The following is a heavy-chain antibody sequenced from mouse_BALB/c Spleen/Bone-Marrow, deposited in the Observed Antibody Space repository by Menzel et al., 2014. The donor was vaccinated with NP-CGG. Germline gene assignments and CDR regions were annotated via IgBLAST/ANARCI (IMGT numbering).Heavy chain of an antibody. Sequence: VHLKQSGAELVKPGASVKLSCTASVFNIKDTYMHWVKQRPEHGLEWIGRIDPANGNTKYDPKFQGKATITTDTSSNTAYLQLSSQASEDTAVYYCARWAHYDYDGAWFAYWGQGTLVTVSA. J-gene: IGHJ3*01. V-gene: IGHV14-3*02. D-gene: IGHD2-4*01. CDR1: VFNIKDTY. CDR3: ARWAHYDYDGAWFAY. CDR2: IDPANGNT.